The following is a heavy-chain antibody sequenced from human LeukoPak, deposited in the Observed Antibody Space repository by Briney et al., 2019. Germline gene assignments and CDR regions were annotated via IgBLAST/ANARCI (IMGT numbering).Heavy chain of an antibody. Sequence: KPSETLSLTCTVSGGSISSGSYYWSWIRQPAGKGLEWIGRIYTSGSTNYNPSLKSRVTISVDTSKNQFSLKLSSVTAADTAVYYCARLNPPLDAFDIWGQGTMVTVSS. CDR1: GGSISSGSYY. V-gene: IGHV4-61*02. J-gene: IGHJ3*02. CDR2: IYTSGST. CDR3: ARLNPPLDAFDI.